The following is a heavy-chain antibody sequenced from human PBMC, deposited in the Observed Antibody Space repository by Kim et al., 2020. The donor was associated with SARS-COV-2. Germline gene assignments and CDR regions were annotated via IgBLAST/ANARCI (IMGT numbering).Heavy chain of an antibody. D-gene: IGHD3-10*01. CDR2: ISWNSGSI. CDR3: AKEGAWFGEYDMH. J-gene: IGHJ1*01. V-gene: IGHV3-9*01. Sequence: GGSLRLSCAASGFTFGDYAMHWVRQAPGKGLEWVSGISWNSGSIGYADSVKGRFTISRDNAKNSLYLQMNSLRAEDTALYYCAKEGAWFGEYDMHWGQGTLVTVSS. CDR1: GFTFGDYA.